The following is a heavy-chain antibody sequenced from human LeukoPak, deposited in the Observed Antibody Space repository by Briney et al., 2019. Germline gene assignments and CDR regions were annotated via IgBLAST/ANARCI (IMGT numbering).Heavy chain of an antibody. CDR3: TTDGRYCSSTSCYTNDS. V-gene: IGHV3-15*01. J-gene: IGHJ4*02. CDR1: GFTFSNAW. D-gene: IGHD2-2*02. CDR2: IKSKTDGGTT. Sequence: GGSLRLSCAASGFTFSNAWMSWVRQAPGKGLEWVGRIKSKTDGGTTDYAAPVKGRFTISRDDSKNTLYLQMNSLKTEDTAVYYCTTDGRYCSSTSCYTNDSWGQGTLVTVSS.